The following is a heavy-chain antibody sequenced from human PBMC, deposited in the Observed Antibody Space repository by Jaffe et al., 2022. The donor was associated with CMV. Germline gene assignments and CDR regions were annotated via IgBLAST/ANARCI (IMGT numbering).Heavy chain of an antibody. D-gene: IGHD3-22*01. J-gene: IGHJ4*02. CDR3: ARAVDDGYYDSSGYFDY. Sequence: EVQLVESGGGLVKPGGSLRLSCAASGFTFSSYSMNWVRQAPGKGLEWVSSISSSSSYIYYADSVKGRFTISRDNAKNSLYLQMNSLRAEDTAVYYCARAVDDGYYDSSGYFDYWGQGTLVTVSS. CDR1: GFTFSSYS. CDR2: ISSSSSYI. V-gene: IGHV3-21*01.